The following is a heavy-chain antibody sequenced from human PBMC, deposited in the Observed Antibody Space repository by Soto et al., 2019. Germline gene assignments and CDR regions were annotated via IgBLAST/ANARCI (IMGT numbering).Heavy chain of an antibody. CDR3: AREYCTASSCYGPDY. CDR2: IKEDGSDK. CDR1: GFTFRSYW. D-gene: IGHD2-2*01. J-gene: IGHJ4*02. Sequence: GGSLRLSCAASGFTFRSYWMSWVRQAPGMGLEWVANIKEDGSDKYYVESVKGRFTISRDNGESSLYLELNSLRAEDTAVYYCAREYCTASSCYGPDYWGQGTLVTVSS. V-gene: IGHV3-7*01.